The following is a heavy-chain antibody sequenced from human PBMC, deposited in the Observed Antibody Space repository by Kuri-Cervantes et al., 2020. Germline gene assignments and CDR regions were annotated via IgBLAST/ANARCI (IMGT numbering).Heavy chain of an antibody. CDR1: GFTFSSYA. J-gene: IGHJ1*01. CDR3: ARVGYSSGRKARQKYFQH. Sequence: GESLKISCAASGFTFSSYAMHWVRQAPGKGLEWVAVIWYDGSNKYYADSVKGRFTISRDNSKNTLYLQMNSLRDEDTAVYYCARVGYSSGRKARQKYFQHWGQGTLVTVSS. CDR2: IWYDGSNK. V-gene: IGHV3-33*08. D-gene: IGHD6-19*01.